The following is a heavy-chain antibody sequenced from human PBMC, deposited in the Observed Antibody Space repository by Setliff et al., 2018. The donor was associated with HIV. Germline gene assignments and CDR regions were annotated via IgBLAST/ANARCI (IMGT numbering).Heavy chain of an antibody. Sequence: PSETLSLTCTVSGGSVTSSGFHWGWIRQPPGKALELIGSIYYTGSTYYNPSLKSRVTISADTSKNQFSLKVNSVTAADTALYYCARGLRFGDPRRGKKFDPWGQGTLVTVSS. V-gene: IGHV4-39*07. D-gene: IGHD3-10*01. CDR2: IYYTGST. CDR3: ARGLRFGDPRRGKKFDP. J-gene: IGHJ5*02. CDR1: GGSVTSSGFH.